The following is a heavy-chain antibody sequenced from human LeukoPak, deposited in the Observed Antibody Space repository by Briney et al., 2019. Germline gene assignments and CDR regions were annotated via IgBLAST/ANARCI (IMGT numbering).Heavy chain of an antibody. D-gene: IGHD2-2*01. Sequence: GGSLRLPCAASGFTFSSYSMNWVRQAPGKGLEWVSSISSSSSYIYYADSVKGRFTISRDNAKNSLYLQMNSLRAEDTAVYYCAREGYCSSTSCWDIWGQGTMVTVSS. CDR3: AREGYCSSTSCWDI. CDR2: ISSSSSYI. V-gene: IGHV3-21*01. J-gene: IGHJ3*02. CDR1: GFTFSSYS.